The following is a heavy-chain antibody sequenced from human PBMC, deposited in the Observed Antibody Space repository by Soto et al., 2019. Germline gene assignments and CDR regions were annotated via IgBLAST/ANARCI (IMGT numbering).Heavy chain of an antibody. CDR2: ISWNSGTI. CDR1: GFSFDDYA. J-gene: IGHJ6*02. Sequence: EVQVVESGGGLVQPGRSLRLSCAASGFSFDDYAMHWVRQAPGKGLEWVSGISWNSGTIGYADSVKGRFTISRDSAKNSLYLQMNSLRAEDTALYYCAKSTGGTANGMGVWGQGTTVTVSS. CDR3: AKSTGGTANGMGV. V-gene: IGHV3-9*01. D-gene: IGHD2-8*02.